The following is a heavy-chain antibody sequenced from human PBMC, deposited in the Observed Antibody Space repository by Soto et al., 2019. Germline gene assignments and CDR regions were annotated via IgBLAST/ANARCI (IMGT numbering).Heavy chain of an antibody. D-gene: IGHD3-9*01. CDR2: INHSGST. Sequence: ASETLSVTWAVYGGSFSGYYWSWIRQPPGKGLEWIGEINHSGSTNYNPSLKSRVTISVDTSKNQFSLKLSSVTAADTAVYYCARARLHYDILTGPHWNYYYYGMDVWGQGTTVTVSS. J-gene: IGHJ6*02. CDR1: GGSFSGYY. V-gene: IGHV4-34*01. CDR3: ARARLHYDILTGPHWNYYYYGMDV.